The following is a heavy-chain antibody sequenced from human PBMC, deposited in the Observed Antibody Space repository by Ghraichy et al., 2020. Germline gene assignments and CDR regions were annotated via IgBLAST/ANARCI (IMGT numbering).Heavy chain of an antibody. Sequence: GGSLRLSCAASGFTFSSYAMSWVRQAPGKGLEWVSTISGGGGSTHYADSVKGRITISRDNSKNTLYLQMNSLRAEDTALYYCAKLHTYYGSGSYLNWGQGTLVTVSS. CDR1: GFTFSSYA. V-gene: IGHV3-23*01. CDR2: ISGGGGST. J-gene: IGHJ4*02. CDR3: AKLHTYYGSGSYLN. D-gene: IGHD3-10*01.